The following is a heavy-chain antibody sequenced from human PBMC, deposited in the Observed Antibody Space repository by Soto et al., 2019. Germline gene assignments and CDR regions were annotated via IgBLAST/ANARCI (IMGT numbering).Heavy chain of an antibody. D-gene: IGHD3-10*01. J-gene: IGHJ6*02. Sequence: LSLTCTVSGGSISSSSYYWGWIRQPPGKGLEWIGSIYYSGSTYYIPSLKSRVTISVDTSKNQFSLKLSSVTAADTAVYYCANGAYYYYYYGMDVWGQGTTVTVSS. CDR3: ANGAYYYYYYGMDV. CDR1: GGSISSSSYY. CDR2: IYYSGST. V-gene: IGHV4-39*01.